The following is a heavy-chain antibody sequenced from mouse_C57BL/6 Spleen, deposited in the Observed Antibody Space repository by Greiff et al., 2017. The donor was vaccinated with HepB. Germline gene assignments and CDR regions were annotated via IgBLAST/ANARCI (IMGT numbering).Heavy chain of an antibody. CDR2: IWSGGST. J-gene: IGHJ1*03. CDR3: ARNEGNYWYFDV. V-gene: IGHV2-2*01. Sequence: VQLVESGPGLVQPSQSLSITCTVSGFSFTSYGVHWVRQSPGKGLEWLGVIWSGGSTDYNAAFISRLSISKDNSKSQVFFKMNSLQADDKAIYYCARNEGNYWYFDVWGTGTTVTVSS. CDR1: GFSFTSYG. D-gene: IGHD2-1*01.